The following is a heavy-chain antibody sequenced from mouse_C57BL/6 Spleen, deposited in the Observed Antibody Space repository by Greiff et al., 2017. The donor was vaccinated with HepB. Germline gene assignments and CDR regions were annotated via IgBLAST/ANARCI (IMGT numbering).Heavy chain of an antibody. CDR2: INPGSGGT. CDR1: GYAFTNYL. Sequence: VQLQQSGAELVRPGTSVKVSCKASGYAFTNYLIEWVKQRPGQGLEWIGVINPGSGGTNYNEKFKGKATLTADKSSSTAYMQLSSLTSEDSAVYFCARSGGNYEDYWYFDVWGTGTTVTVSS. J-gene: IGHJ1*03. CDR3: ARSGGNYEDYWYFDV. V-gene: IGHV1-54*01. D-gene: IGHD2-1*01.